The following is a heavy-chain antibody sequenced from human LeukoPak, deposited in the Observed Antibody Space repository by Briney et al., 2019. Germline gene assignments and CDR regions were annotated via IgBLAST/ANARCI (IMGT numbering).Heavy chain of an antibody. CDR2: ISYDGSNK. CDR3: ARGGVTGYYDSSGYYPFDY. V-gene: IGHV3-30*04. Sequence: PGGSLRLSCAASGFTFSSYAMHWVRQAPGKGLEWVAVISYDGSNKYYADSVKGRFTISRDNSKNTLYLQMNSLRAEATAVYYCARGGVTGYYDSSGYYPFDYWGQGTLVTVSS. J-gene: IGHJ4*02. D-gene: IGHD3-22*01. CDR1: GFTFSSYA.